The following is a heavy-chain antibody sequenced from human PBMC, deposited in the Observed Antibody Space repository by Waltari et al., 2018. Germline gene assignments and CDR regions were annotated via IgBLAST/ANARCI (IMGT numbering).Heavy chain of an antibody. CDR1: GYSFIDYY. CDR3: ARDGSLDI. CDR2: IDTNSGAT. V-gene: IGHV1-2*02. Sequence: QAQLVQSGAEVKKPGASVKVSCKASGYSFIDYYMHWLRQAPGQGLEWMGWIDTNSGATKYTQRFQGRVSMTRDTSISTVYMELSRLRSDDTAVFYCARDGSLDIWGQGTTVIVSS. J-gene: IGHJ3*02.